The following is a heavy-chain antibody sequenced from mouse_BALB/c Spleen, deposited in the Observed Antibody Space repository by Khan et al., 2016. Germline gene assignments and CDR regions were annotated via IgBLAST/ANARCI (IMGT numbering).Heavy chain of an antibody. V-gene: IGHV1-18*01. D-gene: IGHD2-10*02. CDR3: TRKEYGNLYAMDY. CDR1: GYSFTDYT. CDR2: INPYNGGT. Sequence: VQLKQSGPELVKPGASMKISCKASGYSFTDYTMNWVKQSHGKHLEWIGLINPYNGGTTYNQKFKGKATLTVDKSSSTAYMELLSLTSEDSAVYYCTRKEYGNLYAMDYWGQGTSVTVSS. J-gene: IGHJ4*01.